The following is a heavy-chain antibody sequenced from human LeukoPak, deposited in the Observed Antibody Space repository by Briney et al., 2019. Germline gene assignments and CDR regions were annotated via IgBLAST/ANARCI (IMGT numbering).Heavy chain of an antibody. V-gene: IGHV3-48*04. CDR2: ITSGGDTT. CDR1: GFIFNTYS. D-gene: IGHD5-12*01. Sequence: PGGSLRLSCAASGFIFNTYSMNWVRQAPGKGLEWISYITSGGDTTYYADSVKGRFTISRDNAKNSLYLQMNSLRAEDTAVYYCAHVHQGFSGYNSGSWGQGTLVTVSS. J-gene: IGHJ5*02. CDR3: AHVHQGFSGYNSGS.